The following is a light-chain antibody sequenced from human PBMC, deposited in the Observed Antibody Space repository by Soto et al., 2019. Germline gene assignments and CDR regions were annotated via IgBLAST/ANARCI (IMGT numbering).Light chain of an antibody. CDR1: QSISSW. Sequence: DIQMTQSPSTLSASVGDRVTITCRASQSISSWLAWYQQKPGKAPKLLIYKASSLESGVPSRFSGSGSGTEFTLTISSLQADDFATYYCQQYNSYRTFVQGTNVEIK. J-gene: IGKJ1*01. CDR2: KAS. CDR3: QQYNSYRT. V-gene: IGKV1-5*03.